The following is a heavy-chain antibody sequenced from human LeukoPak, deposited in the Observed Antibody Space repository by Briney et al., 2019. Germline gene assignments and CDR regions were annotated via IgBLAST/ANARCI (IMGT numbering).Heavy chain of an antibody. CDR2: IKKDGSEK. CDR3: ARVYCSSTSCYRYYYGMDV. J-gene: IGHJ6*02. CDR1: RFTPSSDW. Sequence: GGSLRLSPAASRFTPSSDWMSWVRQAPRNRLKSGANIKKDGSEKHYVDSVKGRFTISRDHAKNSLYLQISSLRAEHTDVYYCARVYCSSTSCYRYYYGMDVWGQGTTVTVSS. D-gene: IGHD2-2*02. V-gene: IGHV3-7*01.